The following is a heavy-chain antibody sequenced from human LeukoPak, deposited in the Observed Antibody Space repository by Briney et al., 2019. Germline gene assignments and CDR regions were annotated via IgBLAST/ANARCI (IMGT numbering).Heavy chain of an antibody. Sequence: GSLRPSFLASGFTFCRHAMRWVRQAPGEGLGWGPAISGSGGSTYYADSVKGRFTISRDNSKNTLYLQMNSLRAEDTAVYYCASGYSYGGPGDGAFDIWGQGTMVTVSS. CDR1: GFTFCRHA. V-gene: IGHV3-23*01. J-gene: IGHJ3*02. D-gene: IGHD5-18*01. CDR3: ASGYSYGGPGDGAFDI. CDR2: ISGSGGST.